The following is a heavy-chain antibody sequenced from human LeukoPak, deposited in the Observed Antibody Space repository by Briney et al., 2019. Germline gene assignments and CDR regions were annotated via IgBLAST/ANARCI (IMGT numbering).Heavy chain of an antibody. J-gene: IGHJ4*02. CDR1: GGTFSSYA. CDR3: AKVDTAMGIYYFDY. CDR2: IIPIFGTA. D-gene: IGHD5-18*01. V-gene: IGHV1-69*13. Sequence: GASVKVSCKASGGTFSSYAISWVRQAPGQGLEWMGGIIPIFGTANYAQKSQGRVTITADESTSTAYMELSSLRSEDTAVYYCAKVDTAMGIYYFDYWGQGTLVTVSS.